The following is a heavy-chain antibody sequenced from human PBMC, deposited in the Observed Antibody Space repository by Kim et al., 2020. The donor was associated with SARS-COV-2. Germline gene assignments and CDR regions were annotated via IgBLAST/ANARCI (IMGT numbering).Heavy chain of an antibody. V-gene: IGHV3-48*03. D-gene: IGHD5-12*01. Sequence: GGSLRLSCAASGFTFSSYEMNWVRQASGKGLEWVSYISSSGSTIYYADSVKGRFTISRDNAKNSLYLQMNSLRAEDTAVYYCASGGGWLRPNDAFDIWGQGTMVTVSS. J-gene: IGHJ3*02. CDR1: GFTFSSYE. CDR2: ISSSGSTI. CDR3: ASGGGWLRPNDAFDI.